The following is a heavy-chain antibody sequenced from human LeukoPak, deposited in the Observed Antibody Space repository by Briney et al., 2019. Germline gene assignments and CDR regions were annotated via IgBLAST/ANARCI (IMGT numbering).Heavy chain of an antibody. J-gene: IGHJ3*02. CDR2: IYSGGST. Sequence: GGSLRLSCAASGFTVSSNYMSWVHQAPGKGLEWVSVIYSGGSTYYADSVKGRFTISRDNSKNTLYLQMNSLRAEDTAVYYCARDRYYDSSGYFDPDAFDIWGQGTMVTVSS. D-gene: IGHD3-22*01. CDR3: ARDRYYDSSGYFDPDAFDI. CDR1: GFTVSSNY. V-gene: IGHV3-53*01.